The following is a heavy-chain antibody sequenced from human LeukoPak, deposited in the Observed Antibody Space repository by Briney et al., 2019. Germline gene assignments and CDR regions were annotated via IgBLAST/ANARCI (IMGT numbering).Heavy chain of an antibody. Sequence: GGSLRLSCAASGFTFSSYWMSWVRQAPGKGLEWVANIKQDGSEKYYVDSVKGRFTISRDNAKNSLYLQMNSLRAEDTAVYYCAKVWFGELLSRHLDYWGQGTLVTVSS. CDR3: AKVWFGELLSRHLDY. D-gene: IGHD3-10*01. CDR1: GFTFSSYW. CDR2: IKQDGSEK. J-gene: IGHJ4*02. V-gene: IGHV3-7*03.